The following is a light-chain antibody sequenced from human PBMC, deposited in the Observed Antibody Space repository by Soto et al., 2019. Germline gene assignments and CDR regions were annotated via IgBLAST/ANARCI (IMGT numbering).Light chain of an antibody. V-gene: IGKV1-5*03. CDR2: KAS. Sequence: DIQITQSPSALSGSVGDRVTITCRASQTISSWLAWYQQKPGKAPKLLIYKASTLKSGVPSRFSGSGSGTEFTLTISXLQPDDSATYYCQHYNSYSEAFGQGTKV. CDR3: QHYNSYSEA. CDR1: QTISSW. J-gene: IGKJ1*01.